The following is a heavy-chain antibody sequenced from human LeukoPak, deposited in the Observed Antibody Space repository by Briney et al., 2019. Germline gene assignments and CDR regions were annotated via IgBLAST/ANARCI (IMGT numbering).Heavy chain of an antibody. CDR3: ARHGTPCSSSWYLPRYYYYMDV. Sequence: SESLSLTCTVSGGSISSSSYYWGWIRQPPGKGLEWIGSSYYSGSTYYNPSLKHRVTISVDTFKNQFSLKLSSVTAANTAVYYCARHGTPCSSSWYLPRYYYYMDVWGKGTTVTISS. CDR2: SYYSGST. V-gene: IGHV4-39*01. J-gene: IGHJ6*03. CDR1: GGSISSSSYY. D-gene: IGHD6-13*01.